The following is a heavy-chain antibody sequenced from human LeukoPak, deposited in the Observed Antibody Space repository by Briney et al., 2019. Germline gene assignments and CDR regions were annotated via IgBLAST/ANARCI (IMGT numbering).Heavy chain of an antibody. J-gene: IGHJ4*02. CDR3: AKEFSGYLASFEY. Sequence: GGSLRLSCAASGFTFSSYAMSWVRQAPGKGLEWVAMTSFDGSYKNCADSVKGRFTISRDNSKNRLYLQMNSLRAEDTAVYYCAKEFSGYLASFEYWGQGTLVTVSS. CDR1: GFTFSSYA. D-gene: IGHD3-22*01. V-gene: IGHV3-30*18. CDR2: TSFDGSYK.